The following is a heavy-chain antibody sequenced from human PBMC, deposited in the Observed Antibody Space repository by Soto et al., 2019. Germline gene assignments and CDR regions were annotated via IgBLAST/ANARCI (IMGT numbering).Heavy chain of an antibody. Sequence: QVQLVQSGAEVKKPGASVKVSCKASGYTFTGYYMHWVRQAPGQGLEWMGWINPNSGGTNYAQEFQGWVTMTRDTSISTAYMELSRLRSDDTAVYYCARGRYSYLDVWGQGTTVTVSS. CDR2: INPNSGGT. J-gene: IGHJ6*02. CDR3: ARGRYSYLDV. V-gene: IGHV1-2*04. D-gene: IGHD5-18*01. CDR1: GYTFTGYY.